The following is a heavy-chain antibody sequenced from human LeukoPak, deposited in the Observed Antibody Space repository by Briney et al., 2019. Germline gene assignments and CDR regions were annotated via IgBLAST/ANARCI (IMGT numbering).Heavy chain of an antibody. CDR1: GGTFSSYA. D-gene: IGHD4-17*01. Sequence: SVKVSCKASGGTFSSYAISWVRQAPGQGLEWMGGIIPIFGTANYAQKFQGRVTITADKSTSTACMELSSLRSEDTAVYYCARDDSPDYGDYRGSRWFDPWGQGTLVTVSS. CDR3: ARDDSPDYGDYRGSRWFDP. CDR2: IIPIFGTA. J-gene: IGHJ5*02. V-gene: IGHV1-69*06.